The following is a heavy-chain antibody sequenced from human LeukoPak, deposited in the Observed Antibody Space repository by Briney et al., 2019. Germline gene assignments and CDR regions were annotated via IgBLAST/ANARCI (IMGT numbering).Heavy chain of an antibody. J-gene: IGHJ3*02. CDR3: ARDLAGPPQEAFDI. Sequence: GESLKISCSASGLTFSSYWMSWVRQAPGKGLEWVANIKQDGSEKHYVDSVTGRFTISRDNTKNLLYLQMNSLRADDTAVYYCARDLAGPPQEAFDIWGQGTMVTVSS. CDR1: GLTFSSYW. V-gene: IGHV3-7*01. CDR2: IKQDGSEK.